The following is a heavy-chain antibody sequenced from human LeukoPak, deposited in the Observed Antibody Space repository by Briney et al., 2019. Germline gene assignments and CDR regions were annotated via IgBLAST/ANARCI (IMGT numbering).Heavy chain of an antibody. CDR1: GGSISGGY. V-gene: IGHV4-4*09. D-gene: IGHD4-11*01. Sequence: SETLSLTCTVSGGSISGGYWSWIRQPPGRGLEWIGYVYTSGSTNYNPSLKSRVTISVDTSKTQFALKLSSVTAADTAVYYCAKSYFDYSTYYSYYFNLWGQGALVTVSS. CDR3: AKSYFDYSTYYSYYFNL. CDR2: VYTSGST. J-gene: IGHJ4*02.